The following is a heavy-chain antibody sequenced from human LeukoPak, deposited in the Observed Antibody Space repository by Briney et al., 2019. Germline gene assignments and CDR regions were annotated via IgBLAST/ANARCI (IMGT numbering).Heavy chain of an antibody. V-gene: IGHV4-34*01. J-gene: IGHJ4*03. CDR1: GGSFSRYY. Sequence: PSETLSLTCAVYGGSFSRYYWSWIRQPPGKGLEWIAEIDHRGDTNYNPSVKSRVTISVDTSKNQFSLKVRSLSAADTAVYYCARGATISETGYFDFWGQGTPLTVSS. CDR3: ARGATISETGYFDF. D-gene: IGHD5-24*01. CDR2: IDHRGDT.